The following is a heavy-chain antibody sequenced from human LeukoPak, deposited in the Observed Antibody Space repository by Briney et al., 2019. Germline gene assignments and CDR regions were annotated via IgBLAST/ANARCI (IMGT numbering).Heavy chain of an antibody. V-gene: IGHV3-30*18. CDR2: ISYDGSYK. J-gene: IGHJ4*02. CDR1: GFTFSGYG. CDR3: AKGYYYGPARYHFDY. D-gene: IGHD3-10*01. Sequence: GGSLRLSCAASGFTFSGYGMHWVRQAPGKGLEWVAVISYDGSYKYYADSVQGRFTISRDNSKNTLYLQMNSLRAEDTAVYYCAKGYYYGPARYHFDYWGQGTQVTASS.